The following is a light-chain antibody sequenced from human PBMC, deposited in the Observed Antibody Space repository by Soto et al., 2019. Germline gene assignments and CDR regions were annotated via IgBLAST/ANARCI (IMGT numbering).Light chain of an antibody. Sequence: QSVLTQPPSVSAAPGQKVTISCSGSSSNIGNNYVSWYQQLPGTAPKLLIYDTIRRPSGIPDRFSDSKSGTSATLDITGLQTGDEADYYCGMWDSSLRLVVFGGGTKLTVL. CDR1: SSNIGNNY. V-gene: IGLV1-51*01. CDR2: DTI. CDR3: GMWDSSLRLVV. J-gene: IGLJ2*01.